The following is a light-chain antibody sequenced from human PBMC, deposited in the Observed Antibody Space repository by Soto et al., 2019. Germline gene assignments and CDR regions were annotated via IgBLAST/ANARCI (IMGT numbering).Light chain of an antibody. CDR2: GNS. J-gene: IGLJ1*01. CDR1: SSNIGTGYD. Sequence: VLTQPPSVSGAPGQRVTISCTGSSSNIGTGYDVHWYQQLPGTAPKLLIYGNSNRPSGVPDRFSGSKSGTSASLAITGLQAEDEADYYCQSFDSSRFYVFGTGTKV. V-gene: IGLV1-40*01. CDR3: QSFDSSRFYV.